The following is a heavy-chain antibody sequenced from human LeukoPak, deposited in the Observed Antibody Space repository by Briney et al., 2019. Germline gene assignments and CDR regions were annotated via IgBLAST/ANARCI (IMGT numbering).Heavy chain of an antibody. CDR3: AKDGLQCSFDY. V-gene: IGHV3-30*18. CDR2: ISYDGSNK. CDR1: GFTFSSYG. J-gene: IGHJ4*02. Sequence: GGSLRLSCAASGFTFSSYGMHWVRQAPGKGLEWVAVISYDGSNKYYADSVKGRFTISRDNSKNTLYLQMSSLRAEDTAVYYCAKDGLQCSFDYWGQGTLVTVSS. D-gene: IGHD4-11*01.